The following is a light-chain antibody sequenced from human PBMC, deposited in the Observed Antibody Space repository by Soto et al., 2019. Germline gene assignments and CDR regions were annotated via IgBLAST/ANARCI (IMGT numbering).Light chain of an antibody. J-gene: IGKJ1*01. V-gene: IGKV3-15*01. CDR3: QQFNNWPWT. CDR2: GAS. Sequence: EIEMTQSPATLSVSPGERATLSYRASQGISSDLAWYQQKPGQAPRLLIYGASTRATGIPARFSGSGSGTEFTRTTSCLQCEDFALDFCQQFNNWPWTFGQGTKVDIK. CDR1: QGISSD.